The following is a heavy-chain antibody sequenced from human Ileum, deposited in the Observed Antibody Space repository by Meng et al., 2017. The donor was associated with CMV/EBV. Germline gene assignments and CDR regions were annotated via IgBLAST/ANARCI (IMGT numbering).Heavy chain of an antibody. CDR2: IYTGGPT. Sequence: ADLLKPGPGLVNPSETLSLSSTVSSASTRPYYWNCIRQPAGKGLEWIGRIYTGGPTDYNPSLKSRVTMSVDTSKHQFFLNLSSVTAADTAVYYCARGQTVRGFEYWGLGILVTVSS. D-gene: IGHD3-10*01. J-gene: IGHJ4*02. CDR1: SASTRPYY. V-gene: IGHV4-4*07. CDR3: ARGQTVRGFEY.